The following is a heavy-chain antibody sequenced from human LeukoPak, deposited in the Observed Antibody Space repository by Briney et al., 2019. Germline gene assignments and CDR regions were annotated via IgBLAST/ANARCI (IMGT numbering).Heavy chain of an antibody. CDR2: INPNSGGT. D-gene: IGHD1-26*01. V-gene: IGHV1-2*02. CDR3: ARDLGGSYTKRSRDY. CDR1: GYTFTGYY. J-gene: IGHJ4*02. Sequence: ASVTVSFKSSGYTFTGYYMHWVRQAPGQGLEWMGWINPNSGGTNYAQKFQGRVTMTRDTSISTAYMELSRLRSDDTAVYYCARDLGGSYTKRSRDYWGQGTLVTVSS.